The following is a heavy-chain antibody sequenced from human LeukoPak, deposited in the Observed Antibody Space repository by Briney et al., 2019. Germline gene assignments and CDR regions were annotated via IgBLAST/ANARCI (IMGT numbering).Heavy chain of an antibody. D-gene: IGHD1-26*01. CDR1: GGSISSGGYY. V-gene: IGHV4-31*03. CDR3: ARERLVGATTPPYGMDV. Sequence: SETLSLTCTVSGGSISSGGYYWSWIRQHPGKGLEWIGYIYYSGSTYYNPSLKSRVTISIDTSKNQFSLKLSSVTAADTAVYYCARERLVGATTPPYGMDVWGQGTTVTVSS. CDR2: IYYSGST. J-gene: IGHJ6*02.